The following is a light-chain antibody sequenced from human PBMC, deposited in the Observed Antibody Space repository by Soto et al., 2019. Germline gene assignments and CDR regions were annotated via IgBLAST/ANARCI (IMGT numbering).Light chain of an antibody. V-gene: IGKV1-5*03. J-gene: IGKJ3*01. CDR3: QQYNSYLFT. CDR2: KAC. Sequence: DIQMTQSPSTLSASVGDRVTITCRASQSISSWLAWYQQKPGKAPKLLIYKACSLESGVPSRFSGSGSGTEFPLTISSLQPDDFATYYCQQYNSYLFTFGPGTKVDIK. CDR1: QSISSW.